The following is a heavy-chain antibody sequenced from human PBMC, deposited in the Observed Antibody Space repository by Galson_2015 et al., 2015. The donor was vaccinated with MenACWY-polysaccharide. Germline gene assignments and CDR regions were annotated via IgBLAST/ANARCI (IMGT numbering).Heavy chain of an antibody. J-gene: IGHJ2*01. Sequence: LSLTCTVSGGSISSYYWNWIRQPPGKGLEWVGYINYSGSTNHNPSLKSRVTMSVDTTKNQFSLNLTSVTDADTAVYYCARAIAVAGQRRDFDLWGRGTLVTVSS. CDR1: GGSISSYY. CDR2: INYSGST. D-gene: IGHD6-19*01. CDR3: ARAIAVAGQRRDFDL. V-gene: IGHV4-59*01.